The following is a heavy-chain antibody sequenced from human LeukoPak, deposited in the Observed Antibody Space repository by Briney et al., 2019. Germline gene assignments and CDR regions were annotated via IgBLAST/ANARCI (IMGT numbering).Heavy chain of an antibody. D-gene: IGHD1-26*01. CDR1: GFTFSSYS. V-gene: IGHV3-21*01. CDR2: ISSSGSYI. CDR3: ARDPYNGSYGDDYYYYMDV. J-gene: IGHJ6*03. Sequence: GGSLRLSCAASGFTFSSYSMNWVRQAPGKGLEWVSSISSSGSYIYYADSVKGRFTISRDNAKNSLSLQMNSLRAEDTAVYYCARDPYNGSYGDDYYYYMDVWGKGTTVTISS.